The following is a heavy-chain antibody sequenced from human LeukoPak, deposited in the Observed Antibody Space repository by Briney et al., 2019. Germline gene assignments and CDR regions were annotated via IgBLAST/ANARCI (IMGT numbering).Heavy chain of an antibody. Sequence: TSETLSLTCAVSGGSISSSNWWSWVRQPPGKGLEWIGEIYHSGSTNYNPSLKSRVTISVDKSKNQFSLKLSSVTAADTAVYYCARSYYDILTGYFDWGQGTLVTVSS. CDR2: IYHSGST. J-gene: IGHJ4*02. CDR1: GGSISSSNW. V-gene: IGHV4-4*02. CDR3: ARSYYDILTGYFD. D-gene: IGHD3-9*01.